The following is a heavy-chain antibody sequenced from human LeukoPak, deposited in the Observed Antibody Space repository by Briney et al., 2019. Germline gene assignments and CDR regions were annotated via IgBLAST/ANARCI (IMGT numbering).Heavy chain of an antibody. Sequence: PSETLSLTCTVSGGSISSSSYYWGWIRQPPGKGLEWIGSIYYSGSTYYNPSLKSRVTISVDTSKNQFSLKLSSVTAADTAVYYCARLPTRITIFGVVTSNETDQDYFDYWGQGTLVTVSS. D-gene: IGHD3-3*01. V-gene: IGHV4-39*01. CDR2: IYYSGST. CDR3: ARLPTRITIFGVVTSNETDQDYFDY. J-gene: IGHJ4*02. CDR1: GGSISSSSYY.